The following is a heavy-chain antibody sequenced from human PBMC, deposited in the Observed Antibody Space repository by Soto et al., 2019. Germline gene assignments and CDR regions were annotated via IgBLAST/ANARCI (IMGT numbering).Heavy chain of an antibody. D-gene: IGHD1-26*01. Sequence: QVQLVESGGGVVQPGRSLRLSCAASGFTFSHYAMHWVRQAPGKGLEWVALMSYDGSNEYYAESVKGRFTISRDNSKNTLCLQMTSLRAEDTSVYYCAKDGSHNFDYWGQGTLVTVSS. CDR2: MSYDGSNE. J-gene: IGHJ4*02. CDR3: AKDGSHNFDY. CDR1: GFTFSHYA. V-gene: IGHV3-30*18.